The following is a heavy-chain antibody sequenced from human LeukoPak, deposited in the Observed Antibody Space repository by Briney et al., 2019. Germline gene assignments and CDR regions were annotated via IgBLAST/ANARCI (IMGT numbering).Heavy chain of an antibody. Sequence: GGSLRLSCAASGFTFSSYGMHWVRQAPGKGLEWVAFIRYDGSNKYYADSVKGGFTISRDNAKNSMYVQMNSLRAEDTALYYCARGYYDSSGYYAARYYYYMDVWGKGTTVTVSS. J-gene: IGHJ6*03. CDR1: GFTFSSYG. CDR2: IRYDGSNK. D-gene: IGHD3-22*01. CDR3: ARGYYDSSGYYAARYYYYMDV. V-gene: IGHV3-30*02.